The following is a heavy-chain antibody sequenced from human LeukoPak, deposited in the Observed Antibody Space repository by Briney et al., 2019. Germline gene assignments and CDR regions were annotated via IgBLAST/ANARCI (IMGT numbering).Heavy chain of an antibody. J-gene: IGHJ6*02. Sequence: GGSLRLSCAASGFTFGSYAMHWVRQAPGKGLEWVAVISYDGSNKYYADSVKGRFTISRDNSKNTLYLQMNSLRAEDTAVYYCARDLLNIVVVVAATFGGMDVWGQGTTVTVSS. CDR2: ISYDGSNK. V-gene: IGHV3-30*04. CDR1: GFTFGSYA. D-gene: IGHD2-15*01. CDR3: ARDLLNIVVVVAATFGGMDV.